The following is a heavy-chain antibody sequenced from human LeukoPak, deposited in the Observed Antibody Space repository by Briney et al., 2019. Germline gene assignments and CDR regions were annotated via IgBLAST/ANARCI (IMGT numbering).Heavy chain of an antibody. V-gene: IGHV1-2*02. CDR3: ARGSGYLYYYYYYMDV. CDR2: INPNSGGT. D-gene: IGHD3-22*01. J-gene: IGHJ6*03. CDR1: GYTFTGYY. Sequence: ASVKVSCKASGYTFTGYYMHWVRQAPGQGLEWMGWINPNSGGTNYAQKFQGRVTMTRDTSISTAYMELSRLRSDDTAVYYCARGSGYLYYYYYYMDVWGKGTTVTVSS.